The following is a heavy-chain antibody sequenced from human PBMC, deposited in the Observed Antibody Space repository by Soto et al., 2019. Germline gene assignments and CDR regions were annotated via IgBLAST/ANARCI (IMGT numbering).Heavy chain of an antibody. Sequence: SETLSLICAVYGGSFSGYYWSWIRQPPGKGLEWIGEINHSGSTNYNPSLKSRVTISVDTPKTQFSLKLSSVTAADTAVYYCARVSLSRTSYYDSSGYPDYWGQGTLVTVS. CDR3: ARVSLSRTSYYDSSGYPDY. V-gene: IGHV4-34*01. J-gene: IGHJ4*02. D-gene: IGHD3-22*01. CDR1: GGSFSGYY. CDR2: INHSGST.